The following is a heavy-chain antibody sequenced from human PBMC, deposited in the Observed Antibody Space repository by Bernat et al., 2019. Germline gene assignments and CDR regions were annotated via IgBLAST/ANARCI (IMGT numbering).Heavy chain of an antibody. Sequence: QVQLVESGGGVVQPGRSLRLSCAASGFTFSSYGMHWVRQAPGKGLEWVAVIWYDGSNKYYADSVKGRFTSSRDNSKNTLYLQMNSLRDEDTAVYYCARVNQSPLDYRGVYYYYGMDVWGQGTTVTVSS. V-gene: IGHV3-33*01. D-gene: IGHD4-11*01. CDR2: IWYDGSNK. CDR3: ARVNQSPLDYRGVYYYYGMDV. J-gene: IGHJ6*02. CDR1: GFTFSSYG.